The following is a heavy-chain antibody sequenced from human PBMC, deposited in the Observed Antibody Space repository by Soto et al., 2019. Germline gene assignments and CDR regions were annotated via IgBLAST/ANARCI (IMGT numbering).Heavy chain of an antibody. Sequence: QVQLAESGGGVVQPGRSLRLSCAASGFSLSSYDMQWVRQAPGKGLEWVALISSDGYSKYFADSVKGRFTISKDNSRNTLPLQMSSLRADDTAMYYCARTKPWSGFVGRHDPHLLDFFYYAMDVWGQGTTVTFS. CDR3: ARTKPWSGFVGRHDPHLLDFFYYAMDV. J-gene: IGHJ6*02. V-gene: IGHV3-30*04. CDR1: GFSLSSYD. CDR2: ISSDGYSK. D-gene: IGHD3-3*01.